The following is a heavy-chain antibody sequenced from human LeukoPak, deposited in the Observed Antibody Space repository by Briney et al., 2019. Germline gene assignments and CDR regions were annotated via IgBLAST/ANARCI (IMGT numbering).Heavy chain of an antibody. D-gene: IGHD2-15*01. CDR3: ARRAHVGEPAA. Sequence: SETLSLTCAVSGGSLSSSSYYRAWIRQPPGKGLEWIGSIYHDGSTYSNPSLEGRVTISVDTSKNQFSLKLTSVTAADTAMYHCARRAHVGEPAAWGQGTLVTVSS. V-gene: IGHV4-39*01. CDR1: GGSLSSSSYY. J-gene: IGHJ5*02. CDR2: IYHDGST.